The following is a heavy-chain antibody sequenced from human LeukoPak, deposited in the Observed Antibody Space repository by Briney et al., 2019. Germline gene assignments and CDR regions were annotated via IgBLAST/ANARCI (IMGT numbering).Heavy chain of an antibody. CDR3: VGGPGWVFDL. J-gene: IGHJ2*01. CDR1: GFTVSSNY. V-gene: IGHV3-53*01. Sequence: GGSLRLSCAASGFTVSSNYMSWVRQAPGKGLEWVSVIYSGGSTYYADSVKGRFTISRDNAKNSVYLQMNGLKAEDTAVYHCVGGPGWVFDLWGRGTLVTVSS. D-gene: IGHD6-19*01. CDR2: IYSGGST.